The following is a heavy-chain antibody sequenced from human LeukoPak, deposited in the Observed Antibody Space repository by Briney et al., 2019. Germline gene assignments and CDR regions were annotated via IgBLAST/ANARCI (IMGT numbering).Heavy chain of an antibody. V-gene: IGHV3-15*01. CDR1: GFTFSNAW. D-gene: IGHD3-10*01. CDR3: TVYYYGSGSNYNDY. J-gene: IGHJ4*02. CDR2: IKNKADGGTA. Sequence: GGSLRLSCAASGFTFSNAWMSWVRQAPGKGLEWVGRIKNKADGGTADYAAPVKGRFTISRDDSKNTLYPQMNSLKTEDTALYYCTVYYYGSGSNYNDYWGQGTLVTVSS.